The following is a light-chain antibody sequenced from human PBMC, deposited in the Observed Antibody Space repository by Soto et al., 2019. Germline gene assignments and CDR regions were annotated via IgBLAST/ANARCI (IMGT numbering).Light chain of an antibody. J-gene: IGKJ1*01. CDR2: GAS. V-gene: IGKV3-15*01. CDR3: QQYKDWRT. Sequence: IVMTQSPATLSVSPGERATLSCRASQTIDNKLAWYQQRPGQAPRLHIYGASIRASGIPARFSGSGSGTEFTLTISGLQSEDFGVYYCQQYKDWRTFGQGTNVDIK. CDR1: QTIDNK.